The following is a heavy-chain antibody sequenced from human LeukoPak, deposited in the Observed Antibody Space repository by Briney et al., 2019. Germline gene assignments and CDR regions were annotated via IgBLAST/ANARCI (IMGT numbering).Heavy chain of an antibody. CDR3: ATNAMELHY. CDR1: GFTFSNHP. CDR2: VSSTGGST. Sequence: GGSPRLSCAASGFTFSNHPMTWVRQAPGQGLEWVSTVSSTGGSTYYADSVKGRFTISRDNSKNTLFLQMNSLRSEDTAVYYCATNAMELHYWGQGTLVTVSS. D-gene: IGHD1-7*01. V-gene: IGHV3-23*01. J-gene: IGHJ4*02.